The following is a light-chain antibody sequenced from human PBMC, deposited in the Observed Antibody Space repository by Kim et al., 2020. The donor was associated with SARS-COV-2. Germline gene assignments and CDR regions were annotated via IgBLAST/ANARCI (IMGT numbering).Light chain of an antibody. CDR2: DAS. V-gene: IGKV1-5*01. CDR3: QQYNSYPYT. CDR1: QRINTF. Sequence: DIQMTQSPSTLSAYVGDRVTITCRASQRINTFLAWYQQKPGKAPNLLIYDASSLESGVPSRFSGSGSGTDFTLTITTLQPGDFATYYCQQYNSYPYTFGQGTKLEI. J-gene: IGKJ2*01.